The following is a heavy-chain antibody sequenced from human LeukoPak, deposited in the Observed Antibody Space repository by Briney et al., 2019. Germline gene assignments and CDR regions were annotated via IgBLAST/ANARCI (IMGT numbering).Heavy chain of an antibody. D-gene: IGHD3-22*01. Sequence: SETLSLTCTVSGYSISSGYYWGWIRQPPGKGLEWIGCMYHSGSTYYNPSLKSRVSISLDTSKNQFSLKLSSVTAADAAVYYCARVAYFDNTGEYYNFDYWGQGTLVTVSS. CDR1: GYSISSGYY. CDR2: MYHSGST. J-gene: IGHJ4*02. CDR3: ARVAYFDNTGEYYNFDY. V-gene: IGHV4-38-2*02.